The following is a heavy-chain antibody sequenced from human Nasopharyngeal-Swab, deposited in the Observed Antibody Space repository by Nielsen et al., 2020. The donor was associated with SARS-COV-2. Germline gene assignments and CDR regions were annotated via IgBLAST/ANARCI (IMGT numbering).Heavy chain of an antibody. V-gene: IGHV3-23*01. CDR2: GSYRGGGDT. CDR1: GFTFSTYA. D-gene: IGHD1-14*01. CDR3: AKGSPMKGTRTQTFDS. Sequence: GESLKISCAASGFTFSTYAMTWVRQAPGKGLEWVSIGSYRGGGDTLYADSVKGRFTISRDNSRNTLYLQMNSLRTEDTAMYYCAKGSPMKGTRTQTFDSWGQGTQVTVSS. J-gene: IGHJ4*02.